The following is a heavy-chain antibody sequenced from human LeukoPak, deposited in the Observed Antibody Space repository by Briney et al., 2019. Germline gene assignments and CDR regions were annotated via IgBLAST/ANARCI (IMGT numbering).Heavy chain of an antibody. J-gene: IGHJ6*04. CDR1: GFNSRSAW. Sequence: GGSLRLSCTASGFNSRSAWMSWARQAPGKGLEWVGRVRSKSDAGTMDYAAHVEGRFTISRDDSKNMVFLDMNSLKSEETAVYYCGGRRVWGNGTVVTVSS. CDR3: GGRRV. D-gene: IGHD3-16*01. CDR2: VRSKSDAGTM. V-gene: IGHV3-15*01.